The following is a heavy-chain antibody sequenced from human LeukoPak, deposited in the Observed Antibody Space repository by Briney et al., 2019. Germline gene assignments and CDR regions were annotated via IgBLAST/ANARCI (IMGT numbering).Heavy chain of an antibody. J-gene: IGHJ4*02. CDR2: ISSGSSAI. D-gene: IGHD4-17*01. Sequence: GGSLRLSCAASGITFSTYSMTWVRQAPGKGLEWVSIISSGSSAIFSADALKGRFTISRDDAKNLLYPDMNSLRAEDTAVYYCARGHTAVTRHFDFWGQGTLVTVSS. CDR3: ARGHTAVTRHFDF. V-gene: IGHV3-21*01. CDR1: GITFSTYS.